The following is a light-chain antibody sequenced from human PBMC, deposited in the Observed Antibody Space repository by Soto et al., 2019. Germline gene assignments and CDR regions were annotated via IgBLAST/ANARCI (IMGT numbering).Light chain of an antibody. J-gene: IGKJ2*01. CDR1: QSISTH. CDR3: QQYSSNLYT. CDR2: DAS. V-gene: IGKV1-5*01. Sequence: EIQMTQSPSTLSASVGERATITCRASQSISTHLAWYQQKPGKAPEVLIYDASTLESGVPSRFSGSGSGTKFTLTISSLQPDDFATYYCQQYSSNLYTFGQGTKLEIK.